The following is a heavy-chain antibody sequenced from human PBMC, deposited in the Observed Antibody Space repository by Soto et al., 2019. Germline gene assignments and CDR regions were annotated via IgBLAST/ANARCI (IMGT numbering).Heavy chain of an antibody. J-gene: IGHJ6*02. V-gene: IGHV3-30*18. Sequence: GGSLRLSCEASGFTFSSYAMTWVRQAPGKGLEWVAVISYDGSNKYYADSVKGRFTISRDNSKNTLYLQMNSLRAEDTAVYYCAKDLITMVRGVRHYYYYGMDVWGRGTTVTVSS. CDR2: ISYDGSNK. CDR1: GFTFSSYA. CDR3: AKDLITMVRGVRHYYYYGMDV. D-gene: IGHD3-10*01.